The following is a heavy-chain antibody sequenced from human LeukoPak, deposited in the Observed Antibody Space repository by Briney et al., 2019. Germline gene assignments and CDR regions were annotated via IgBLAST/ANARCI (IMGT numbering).Heavy chain of an antibody. J-gene: IGHJ4*02. Sequence: HSGGSLRLSCEASGFTFSTFAMIWVRQPPGKGLEWVSSIFPSGGEIHYADSVKGRFTISRDNAKNSLYLQMNSLRAEDTAVYYCARDAIIWFETDQFDYWGQGTLVTVSS. D-gene: IGHD3-10*01. V-gene: IGHV3-48*01. CDR1: GFTFSTFA. CDR2: IFPSGGEI. CDR3: ARDAIIWFETDQFDY.